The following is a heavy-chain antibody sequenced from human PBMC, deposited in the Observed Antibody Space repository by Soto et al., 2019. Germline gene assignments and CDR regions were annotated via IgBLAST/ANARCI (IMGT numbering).Heavy chain of an antibody. Sequence: SVKVSCKASGGTFSSYTISWVRQAPGQGLEWMGRIIPILGIANYAQKFQGRVTITADKSTSTAYMELSSLRAEDTALYYCAKDNGFGVAGTFFFLDYFDYWGQGTLVTVSS. CDR3: AKDNGFGVAGTFFFLDYFDY. V-gene: IGHV1-69*04. J-gene: IGHJ4*02. D-gene: IGHD6-19*01. CDR1: GGTFSSYT. CDR2: IIPILGIA.